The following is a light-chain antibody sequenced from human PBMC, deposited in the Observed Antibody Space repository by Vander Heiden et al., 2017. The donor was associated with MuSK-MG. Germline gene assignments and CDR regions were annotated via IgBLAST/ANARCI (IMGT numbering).Light chain of an antibody. Sequence: VLTQQPSGSVAPGQTAGTTCRGDNSGTNSVHWYQRKPGPAPVLVVSVDSDRPSGLPARFSGSSSGLPATLAISWVGAGDEADYYCHVWDSTRDQPVFGPGTRLTVL. CDR3: HVWDSTRDQPV. V-gene: IGLV3-21*02. CDR1: NSGTNS. J-gene: IGLJ1*01. CDR2: VDS.